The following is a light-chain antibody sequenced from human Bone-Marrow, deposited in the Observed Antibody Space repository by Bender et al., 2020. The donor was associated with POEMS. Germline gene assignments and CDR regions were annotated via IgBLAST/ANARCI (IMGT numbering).Light chain of an antibody. CDR3: QVWDINSDHPI. CDR2: DDS. J-gene: IGLJ2*01. CDR1: NLELER. V-gene: IGLV3-21*02. Sequence: SYVLTQPPSVSVAPGQTARITCGGDNLELERVHWLQQRPGQAPVLVVYDDSDRPSGIPERFSGSKSGNTATLTISRVEAGDEADYFCQVWDINSDHPIFGGGTKLTVL.